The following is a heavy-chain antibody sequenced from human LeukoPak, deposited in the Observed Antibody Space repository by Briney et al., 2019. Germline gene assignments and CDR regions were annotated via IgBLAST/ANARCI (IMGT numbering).Heavy chain of an antibody. CDR2: ISGSGVAT. Sequence: GGSLRLSCAASGFTFSNYAMSWVRQAPGKGLEWVSVISGSGVATDYADSVKGRFTISRDNSKNTLFLQMNSLRAEDTAVYYCAKDPQPSVRMLRGTMDVWGQATTVTVSS. CDR1: GFTFSNYA. CDR3: AKDPQPSVRMLRGTMDV. D-gene: IGHD3-10*01. V-gene: IGHV3-23*01. J-gene: IGHJ6*02.